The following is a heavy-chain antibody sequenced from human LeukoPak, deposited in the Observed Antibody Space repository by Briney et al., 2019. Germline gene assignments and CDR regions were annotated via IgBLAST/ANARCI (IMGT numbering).Heavy chain of an antibody. CDR1: GGSISSSSYY. CDR3: ARDFTIFGVANPRDY. V-gene: IGHV4-39*02. Sequence: SETLSLTCTVSGGSISSSSYYWGWIRQPPGKGREWIGSIYYSGSTYYNPSLKSRVTISVDTSKNQFSLKLSSVTAADTAVYYCARDFTIFGVANPRDYWGQGTLVTVSS. J-gene: IGHJ4*02. CDR2: IYYSGST. D-gene: IGHD3-3*01.